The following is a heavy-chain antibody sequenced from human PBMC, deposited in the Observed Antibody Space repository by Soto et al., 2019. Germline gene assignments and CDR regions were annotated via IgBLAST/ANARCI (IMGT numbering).Heavy chain of an antibody. CDR3: ASDVRDPGYSKWFDP. CDR1: GASIGSGGYY. J-gene: IGHJ5*02. V-gene: IGHV4-31*03. CDR2: IKYSGTT. D-gene: IGHD3-9*01. Sequence: PSETLSLTCTVSGASIGSGGYYWSWLRQVPRKGLEWIGYIKYSGTTHYSPSLKSRVNISVEKSKNQFFLIMRFVTGADTAVFFCASDVRDPGYSKWFDPWGQGSLVTVSS.